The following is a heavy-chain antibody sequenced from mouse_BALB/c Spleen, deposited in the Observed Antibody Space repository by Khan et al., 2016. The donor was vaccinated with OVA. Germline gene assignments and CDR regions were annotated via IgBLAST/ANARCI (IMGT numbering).Heavy chain of an antibody. CDR2: ISPGSGTT. V-gene: IGHV1-63*01. Sequence: QVQLQQSGTELVRPGTSVKISCKASGYAFTDYWLGWVKQRPGPGLEWIGDISPGSGTTYYNEKFKGIVTLTADKYPSPAYMQLSSIASEDSAVDFCARDGGNYGWFAYWGQGTLVAVSA. CDR1: GYAFTDYW. CDR3: ARDGGNYGWFAY. J-gene: IGHJ3*01. D-gene: IGHD2-1*01.